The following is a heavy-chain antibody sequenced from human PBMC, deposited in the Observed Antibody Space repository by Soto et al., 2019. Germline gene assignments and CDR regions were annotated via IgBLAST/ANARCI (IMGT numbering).Heavy chain of an antibody. Sequence: VSCKASGGTFSSYTISWVRQAPGQGLEWMGGIIPIFGTANYAQKFQGRVTITADKSTSTAYMELSSLRSEDTAVYYCARADYGDYVWFGYWGQGTLVTVSS. J-gene: IGHJ4*02. CDR1: GGTFSSYT. D-gene: IGHD4-17*01. CDR3: ARADYGDYVWFGY. CDR2: IIPIFGTA. V-gene: IGHV1-69*06.